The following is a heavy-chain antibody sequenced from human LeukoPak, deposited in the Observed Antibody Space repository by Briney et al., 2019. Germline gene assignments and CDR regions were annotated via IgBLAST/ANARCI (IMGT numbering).Heavy chain of an antibody. CDR2: IQYDGSNE. D-gene: IGHD2-8*01. Sequence: PGGSLRLSCAASGFTFSRYAMTWVRQAPGKGLEWVAYIQYDGSNEQYADSVKGRFSISRDSSKNILYLQMNSLRAEDTAVYYCAKDRCSNGVGCYYYYMDVWGKGTTVTISS. J-gene: IGHJ6*03. CDR3: AKDRCSNGVGCYYYYMDV. CDR1: GFTFSRYA. V-gene: IGHV3-30*02.